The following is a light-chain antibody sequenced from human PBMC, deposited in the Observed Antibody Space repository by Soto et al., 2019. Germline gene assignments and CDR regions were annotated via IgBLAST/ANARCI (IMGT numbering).Light chain of an antibody. CDR1: QSVSNNY. Sequence: IGLTQSPGPLSLSPGERATLSCRASQSVSNNYLAWYQQKPGQAPRLLIYGASNRATGIPDRFSGSGSGTDFTLTISRLEPEDFAVYYCQQYGSSGTFGQGTKVDIK. J-gene: IGKJ1*01. V-gene: IGKV3-20*01. CDR2: GAS. CDR3: QQYGSSGT.